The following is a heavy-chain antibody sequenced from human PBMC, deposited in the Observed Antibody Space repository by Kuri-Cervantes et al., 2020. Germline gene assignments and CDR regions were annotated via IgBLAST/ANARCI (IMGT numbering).Heavy chain of an antibody. Sequence: SQTLSLTCAVSGGSISSGGYSWSWIRQPPGKGLEWIGYIYHSGSTYYNPSLKSRVTISVDTSKNQFSLKLTSVIAADTAVFYCARGGRPEYSSSSYAFDIWGQGTMVTVSS. CDR1: GGSISSGGYS. D-gene: IGHD6-6*01. J-gene: IGHJ3*02. CDR2: IYHSGST. V-gene: IGHV4-30-2*01. CDR3: ARGGRPEYSSSSYAFDI.